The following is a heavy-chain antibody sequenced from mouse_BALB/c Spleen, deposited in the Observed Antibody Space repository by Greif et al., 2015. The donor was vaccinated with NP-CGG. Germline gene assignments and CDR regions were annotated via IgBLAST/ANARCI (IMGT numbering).Heavy chain of an antibody. CDR3: ARSGSTWFAY. D-gene: IGHD1-1*01. CDR2: ISSGSSTI. V-gene: IGHV5-17*02. Sequence: EVQGVESGGGLVQPGGSRKLSCAASGFTFSSFGMHWVRQAPEKGLERVAYISSGSSTIYYADTVKGRFTISRDNPKNTLFLQMTSLRSEDTAMYYCARSGSTWFAYWGQGTLVTVSA. J-gene: IGHJ3*01. CDR1: GFTFSSFG.